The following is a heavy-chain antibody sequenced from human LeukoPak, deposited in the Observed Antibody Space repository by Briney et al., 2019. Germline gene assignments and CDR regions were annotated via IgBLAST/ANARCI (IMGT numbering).Heavy chain of an antibody. D-gene: IGHD6-19*01. CDR2: ISGNGGST. CDR1: GFTFSSYS. V-gene: IGHV3-23*01. J-gene: IGHJ5*02. CDR3: AKPSSGWYNGWFAP. Sequence: GGSLRLSCAASGFTFSSYSMNWVRQAPGKGREWVSVISGNGGSTYHADSVQGRFSISRYNSKNTLYLQMNNLTAEDTAVYYCAKPSSGWYNGWFAPWGQGTLVTVSS.